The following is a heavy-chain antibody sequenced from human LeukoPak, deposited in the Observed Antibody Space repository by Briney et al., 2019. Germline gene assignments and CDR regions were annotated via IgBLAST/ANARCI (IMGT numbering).Heavy chain of an antibody. Sequence: GSPRLSCAASGFTFSSCAMNWVRQAPGKGLEWVSAITGSGGSTYYADSVKGRFTISRDNSKNTLYLQMNSLRAEDTAVYYCATAGYYYDSSGYSDWFDPWGQGTLVTVSS. V-gene: IGHV3-23*01. D-gene: IGHD3-22*01. CDR2: ITGSGGST. CDR1: GFTFSSCA. CDR3: ATAGYYYDSSGYSDWFDP. J-gene: IGHJ5*02.